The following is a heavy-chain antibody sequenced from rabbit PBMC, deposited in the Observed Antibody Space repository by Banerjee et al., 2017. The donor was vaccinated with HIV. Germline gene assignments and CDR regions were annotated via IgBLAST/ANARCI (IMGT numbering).Heavy chain of an antibody. J-gene: IGHJ4*01. Sequence: QAPGKGLEWIACINTSSGNAVYANWAKGRFTISKTSTTVDLKMTSLTAADTATYFCVRDLAGVTGWNFGLWGQGTLVTVS. D-gene: IGHD4-1*01. CDR3: VRDLAGVTGWNFGL. V-gene: IGHV1S40*01. CDR2: INTSSGNA.